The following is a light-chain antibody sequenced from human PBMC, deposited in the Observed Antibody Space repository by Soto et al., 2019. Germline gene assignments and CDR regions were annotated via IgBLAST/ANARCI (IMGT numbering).Light chain of an antibody. CDR1: QSISSW. Sequence: DFQMTQSPSTLSASVGDRVTITSRASQSISSWSAWYQHNPGKAPKHLIYDASTLEGGVPSRFSGIGSGTEFTLTISGLQPADFAKHYNKYSWTFGQGTKVDI. V-gene: IGKV1-5*01. CDR3: KYSWT. CDR2: DAS. J-gene: IGKJ1*01.